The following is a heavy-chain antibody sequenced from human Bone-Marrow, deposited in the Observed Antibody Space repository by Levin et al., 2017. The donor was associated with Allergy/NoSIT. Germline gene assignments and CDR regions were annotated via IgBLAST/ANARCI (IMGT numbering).Heavy chain of an antibody. CDR2: MNPNSGNT. CDR1: GYTFTSYD. CDR3: ASRAVADNYYYYYGMDV. Sequence: ASVKVSCKASGYTFTSYDINWVRQATGQGLEWMGWMNPNSGNTGYAQKFQGRVTMTRNTSISTAYMELSSLRSEDTAVYYCASRAVADNYYYYYGMDVWGQGTTVTVSS. J-gene: IGHJ6*02. D-gene: IGHD6-19*01. V-gene: IGHV1-8*01.